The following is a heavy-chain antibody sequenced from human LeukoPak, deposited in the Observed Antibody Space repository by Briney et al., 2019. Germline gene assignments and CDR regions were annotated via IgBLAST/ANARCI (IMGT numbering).Heavy chain of an antibody. Sequence: GGSLRLSGAASGVTFSSYWMSWVRQAPGKGLEWVANIKQDGSEKYYVDSVKGRFTISRDNSKNTLYLQMNSLRAEDTAVYYCARGQRTSWYTNFDYWGQGTLVTVSS. D-gene: IGHD6-13*01. J-gene: IGHJ4*02. CDR3: ARGQRTSWYTNFDY. CDR2: IKQDGSEK. CDR1: GVTFSSYW. V-gene: IGHV3-7*01.